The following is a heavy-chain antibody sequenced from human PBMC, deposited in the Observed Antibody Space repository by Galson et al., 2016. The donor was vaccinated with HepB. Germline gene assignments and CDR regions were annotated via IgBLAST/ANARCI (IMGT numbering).Heavy chain of an antibody. CDR1: GFTFGRYA. CDR2: ISGDGGST. J-gene: IGHJ4*02. CDR3: ARFTQEWLDWVYYFDY. Sequence: SLRLSCAASGFTFGRYAMSWVRQAPGKGLEWVSAISGDGGSTYYAGSVQGRFTSSRDRSTNTMYLQMNSLRTDDTAVYYCARFTQEWLDWVYYFDYWGQGTLVTVSS. V-gene: IGHV3-23*01. D-gene: IGHD6-19*01.